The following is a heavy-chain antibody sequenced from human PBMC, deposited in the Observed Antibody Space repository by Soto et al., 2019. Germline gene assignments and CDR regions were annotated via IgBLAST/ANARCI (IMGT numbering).Heavy chain of an antibody. J-gene: IGHJ6*02. D-gene: IGHD2-15*01. CDR2: INHSGST. CDR1: GGSFSGYY. Sequence: SETLSLTCAVYGGSFSGYYWSWIRQPPGKGLEWIGEINHSGSTNYNPSLKSRVTISVDTSKNQFSLKLSSVTAADTAVYYCARHRCSGGSCRTNYYGMDVWGQGTTVTVSS. V-gene: IGHV4-34*01. CDR3: ARHRCSGGSCRTNYYGMDV.